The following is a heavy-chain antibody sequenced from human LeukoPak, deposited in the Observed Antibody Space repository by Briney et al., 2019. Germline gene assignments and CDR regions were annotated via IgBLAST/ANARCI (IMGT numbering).Heavy chain of an antibody. CDR3: AKGRYVAAAAIDY. CDR1: GFTSSTYD. CDR2: ISGSGGST. Sequence: GGSLRLSCAASGFTSSTYDMHWVRQATGKGLEWVSGISGSGGSTYYADSVKGRFTISRDNSKNTLYLQMNSLRAEDTAVYYCAKGRYVAAAAIDYWGQGTLVTVSS. V-gene: IGHV3-23*01. J-gene: IGHJ4*02. D-gene: IGHD6-13*01.